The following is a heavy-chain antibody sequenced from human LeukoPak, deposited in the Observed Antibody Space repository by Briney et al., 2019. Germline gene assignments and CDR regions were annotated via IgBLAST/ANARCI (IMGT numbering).Heavy chain of an antibody. J-gene: IGHJ3*02. Sequence: GGSLRLSCAASGFTVSSNYMRWVRQAPGKGLEWVSIIYSGGSTYYADSVEGRFTISRHNSKNTLYLQMNSLRAEDTAVYYCAREGGGSAFDIWGQGTMVTVSS. CDR2: IYSGGST. CDR1: GFTVSSNY. CDR3: AREGGGSAFDI. D-gene: IGHD3-16*01. V-gene: IGHV3-53*04.